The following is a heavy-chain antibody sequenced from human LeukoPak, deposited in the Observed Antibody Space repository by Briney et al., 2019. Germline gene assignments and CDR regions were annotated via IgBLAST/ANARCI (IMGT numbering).Heavy chain of an antibody. Sequence: PGGSLRLSCAASGFTFSSYSMNWVRQAPGKGLEWVSYISRSGSSIYYADSVKGRFTISRDNAKNSVYLQMNSLSDEDTAVYRCARDYGDHGEYFDCWGQGTLVTVSS. D-gene: IGHD4-17*01. J-gene: IGHJ4*02. CDR2: ISRSGSSI. CDR3: ARDYGDHGEYFDC. V-gene: IGHV3-48*02. CDR1: GFTFSSYS.